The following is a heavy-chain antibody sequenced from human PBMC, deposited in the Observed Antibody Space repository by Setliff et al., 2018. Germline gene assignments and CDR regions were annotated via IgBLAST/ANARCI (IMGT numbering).Heavy chain of an antibody. CDR1: GASINSGTYY. D-gene: IGHD3-16*01. CDR2: IFYSGRT. CDR3: ARLPNYVWGSPVDY. V-gene: IGHV4-39*01. Sequence: PSETLSLTFTVSGASINSGTYYWGLIRPPPGKGLEWIGSIFYSGRTFYNPSLKSRVTISVDTSKNQFSLTLSSVTAADTAVYYCARLPNYVWGSPVDYWGQGTPVTVSS. J-gene: IGHJ4*02.